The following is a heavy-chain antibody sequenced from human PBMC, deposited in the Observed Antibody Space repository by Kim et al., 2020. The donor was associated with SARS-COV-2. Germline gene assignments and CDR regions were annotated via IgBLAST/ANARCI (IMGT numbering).Heavy chain of an antibody. CDR1: GGSISSYY. D-gene: IGHD1-26*01. J-gene: IGHJ4*02. V-gene: IGHV4-59*01. CDR2: IYYSGST. CDR3: ARSIVGAILLDY. Sequence: SETLSLTCTVSGGSISSYYWSWIRQPPGKGLEWIGYIYYSGSTNYNPSLKSRVTISVDTSKNQFSLKLSSVTAADTAVYYCARSIVGAILLDYWGQGTLVTVSS.